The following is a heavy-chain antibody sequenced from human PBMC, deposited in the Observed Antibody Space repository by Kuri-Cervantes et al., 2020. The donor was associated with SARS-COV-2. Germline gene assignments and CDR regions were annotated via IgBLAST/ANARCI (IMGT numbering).Heavy chain of an antibody. J-gene: IGHJ4*02. Sequence: ASVKDTCKASVYTFSGYYIHWVRQAPGQGLEWMGWINPNSGGTNYTQNFQGCVTMTRDTSISTAYMELSGLTSDDTAVYYCARSMITFGGDMVHDSWGQGTLVTVSS. D-gene: IGHD3-16*02. CDR2: INPNSGGT. V-gene: IGHV1-2*04. CDR1: VYTFSGYY. CDR3: ARSMITFGGDMVHDS.